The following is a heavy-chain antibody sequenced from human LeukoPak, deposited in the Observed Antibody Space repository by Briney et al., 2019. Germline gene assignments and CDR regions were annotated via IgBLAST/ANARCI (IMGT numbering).Heavy chain of an antibody. CDR1: GFTFSSYA. CDR3: AKPSYNYYDSSGYFDY. CDR2: ISGSGGST. D-gene: IGHD3-22*01. Sequence: GGSLRLSCAASGFTFSSYAMSWVRQAPGKGLEWVSAISGSGGSTYYADSVKGRFTISRDNSKNTLYLQMNSLRAEDTAVYYCAKPSYNYYDSSGYFDYWGQGTLVTVSS. J-gene: IGHJ4*02. V-gene: IGHV3-23*01.